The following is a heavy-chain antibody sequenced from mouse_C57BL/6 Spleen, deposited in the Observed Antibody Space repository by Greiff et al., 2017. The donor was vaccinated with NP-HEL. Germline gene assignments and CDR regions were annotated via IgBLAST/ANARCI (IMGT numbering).Heavy chain of an antibody. D-gene: IGHD4-1*01. Sequence: EVKLQESGPELVKPGASVKISCKASGYSFTGYYMNWVKQSPEKSLEWIGEINPSTGGTTYNQKFKAKATLTVDKSSSTAYMQLKSLTSEDSAVYYCARSNWDVGWFAYWGQGTLVTVSA. CDR3: ARSNWDVGWFAY. J-gene: IGHJ3*01. CDR2: INPSTGGT. CDR1: GYSFTGYY. V-gene: IGHV1-42*01.